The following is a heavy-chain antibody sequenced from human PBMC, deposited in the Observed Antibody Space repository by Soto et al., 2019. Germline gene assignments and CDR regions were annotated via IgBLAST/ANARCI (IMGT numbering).Heavy chain of an antibody. CDR3: ASPSSSSSRGYYYGMDV. J-gene: IGHJ6*02. D-gene: IGHD6-6*01. CDR1: GGTFSSYA. CDR2: IIPIFGTA. V-gene: IGHV1-69*13. Sequence: GASVKVSCKASGGTFSSYAISCVRQAPGQGLEWMGGIIPIFGTANYAQKFQGRVTITADESTSTAYMELSSLRSEDTAVYYCASPSSSSSRGYYYGMDVWGQGTTVTV.